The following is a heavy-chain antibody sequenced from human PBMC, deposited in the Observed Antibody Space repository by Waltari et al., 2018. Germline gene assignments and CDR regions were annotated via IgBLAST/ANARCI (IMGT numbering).Heavy chain of an antibody. CDR1: GFTFSSYG. D-gene: IGHD1-26*01. Sequence: QVQLVESGGGVVQPGRSLRLSCAASGFTFSSYGLHWVRQAPGKGLEWVAVISYDGSNKYYADSVKGRFTISRDNSKNTLYLQMNSLRAEDTAVYYCARGWSTDVWGKGTTVTVSS. J-gene: IGHJ6*04. CDR3: ARGWSTDV. CDR2: ISYDGSNK. V-gene: IGHV3-30*03.